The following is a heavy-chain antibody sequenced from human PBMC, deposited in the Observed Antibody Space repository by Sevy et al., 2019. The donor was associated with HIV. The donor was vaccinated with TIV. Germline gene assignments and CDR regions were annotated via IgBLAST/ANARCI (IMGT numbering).Heavy chain of an antibody. J-gene: IGHJ2*01. CDR3: ARNVGDYVFRYFDL. CDR1: GGSISRGQFY. V-gene: IGHV4-61*02. Sequence: SETLSLTCTVSGGSISRGQFYWSWIRQPAGQGLEWIGRVHNTGSATYNPSLGNRVGMSIDTSKNQFSLVLSSVTAADTAVYYCARNVGDYVFRYFDLWGRGTLVTVSS. D-gene: IGHD4-17*01. CDR2: VHNTGSA.